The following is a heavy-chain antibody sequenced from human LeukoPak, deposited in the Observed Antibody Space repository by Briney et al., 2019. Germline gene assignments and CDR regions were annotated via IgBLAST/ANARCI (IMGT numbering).Heavy chain of an antibody. J-gene: IGHJ6*03. CDR2: INPNNGNT. V-gene: IGHV1-18*04. Sequence: ASVKVSCKASGYTFTGYYMHWVRQAPGQGLEWMGWINPNNGNTNYAEQFQGRVTMTTDTSTSTAYMEMRSLRSDDTAVYFCARETTLVKGIMTGIYYYHMDVWGKGTTVTVSS. CDR3: ARETTLVKGIMTGIYYYHMDV. D-gene: IGHD3-10*01. CDR1: GYTFTGYY.